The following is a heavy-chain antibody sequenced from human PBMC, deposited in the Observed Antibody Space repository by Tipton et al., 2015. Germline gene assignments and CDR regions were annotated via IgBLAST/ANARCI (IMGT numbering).Heavy chain of an antibody. V-gene: IGHV4-38-2*01. J-gene: IGHJ4*02. CDR3: ACQDYDSLTRDYQTVDY. CDR2: IYHSGTT. D-gene: IGHD3-9*01. CDR1: GYSISSGYY. Sequence: LRLSCAVFGYSISSGYYWGWIRQPPGKGLEWIGSIYHSGTTYSNPSLKSRVTISVDTSKNQFSLKLRSVTAADTAVYYCACQDYDSLTRDYQTVDYWGQGTLVTVSS.